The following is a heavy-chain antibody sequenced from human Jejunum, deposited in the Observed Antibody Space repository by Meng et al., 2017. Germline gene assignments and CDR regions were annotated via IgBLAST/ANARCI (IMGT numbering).Heavy chain of an antibody. CDR3: AKFVHS. J-gene: IGHJ4*02. CDR2: ITGGSGST. CDR1: GFTLSSNS. V-gene: IGHV3-23*01. Sequence: GESLKISCAASGFTLSSNSMSWVRQAPGKGLEWVSVITGGSGSTYYADPVKGRFTISRDNSKNALYLQMNSRRIEDTAVYYCAKFVHSWGQGTRVTVSS. D-gene: IGHD3-10*01.